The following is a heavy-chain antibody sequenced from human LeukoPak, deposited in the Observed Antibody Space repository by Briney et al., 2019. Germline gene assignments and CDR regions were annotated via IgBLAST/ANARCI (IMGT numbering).Heavy chain of an antibody. D-gene: IGHD5-12*01. J-gene: IGHJ4*02. CDR1: GGSISSGGSY. V-gene: IGHV4-31*03. CDR3: ARGDIVATIYFDY. Sequence: SETLSLTCTVSGGSISSGGSYWSWIRQHPGKGLEWIGYIYYSGSTYYNPSLKSRVTISVDTSKNQFSLKLSSVTAADTAVYYCARGDIVATIYFDYWGQGTLVTVSS. CDR2: IYYSGST.